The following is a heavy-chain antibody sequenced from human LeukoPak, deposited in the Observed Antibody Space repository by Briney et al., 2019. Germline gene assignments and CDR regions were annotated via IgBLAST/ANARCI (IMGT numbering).Heavy chain of an antibody. J-gene: IGHJ5*02. V-gene: IGHV3-23*01. Sequence: LPGGSLRLSCAASGFTFSSYSMNWVRQAPGKGLEWVSSITGGHYATYNTDSVKGRFTISRDNAKNTLYLQMNSLRADDTAIYYCTKDPNGDYIGAFDPWGQGTLVTVSS. CDR2: ITGGHYAT. CDR1: GFTFSSYS. CDR3: TKDPNGDYIGAFDP. D-gene: IGHD4-17*01.